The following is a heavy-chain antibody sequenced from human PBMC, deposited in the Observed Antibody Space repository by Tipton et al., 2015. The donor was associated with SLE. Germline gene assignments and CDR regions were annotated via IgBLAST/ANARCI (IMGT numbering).Heavy chain of an antibody. J-gene: IGHJ1*01. CDR2: IYYSGST. D-gene: IGHD6-19*01. V-gene: IGHV4-39*01. Sequence: TLSLTCTVSGGSISSSNYYWGWIRQPPGNGLEWIGSIYYSGSTYYNSSLNSRVTISVDTSKNQFSLKLNSMTAAGTAVYYCARHAAVVGNFQHWGPGTLVTVSS. CDR3: ARHAAVVGNFQH. CDR1: GGSISSSNYY.